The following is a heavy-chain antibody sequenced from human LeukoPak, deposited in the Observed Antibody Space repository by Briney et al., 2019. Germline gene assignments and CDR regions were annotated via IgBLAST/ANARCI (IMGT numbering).Heavy chain of an antibody. CDR2: ISYDGSNK. V-gene: IGHV3-30*04. J-gene: IGHJ6*02. D-gene: IGHD2-8*02. CDR1: GFSFSIYS. Sequence: PGGSLRLSCAASGFSFSIYSMDWVRQAPGKGLEWVTVISYDGSNKYYADSVKGRFTISRDNSKNTLSLQMSSLRGEDTAVYYCARDRPGCTGGRCYYFYGMDVWGQGTTVTVSS. CDR3: ARDRPGCTGGRCYYFYGMDV.